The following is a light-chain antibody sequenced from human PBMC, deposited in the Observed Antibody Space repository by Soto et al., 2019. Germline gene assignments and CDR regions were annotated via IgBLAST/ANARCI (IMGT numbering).Light chain of an antibody. J-gene: IGKJ1*01. V-gene: IGKV3-20*01. CDR3: KQYGSSPWT. Sequence: EIVLTQSPGTLSLSPGERATLSCRASQSVSSSYLAWYQQKPGQAPRPLIYGASSRAIGIPDRFSGSGSGTDFTLTSSRLEPEDFAVYYCKQYGSSPWTFGQGPKVEIK. CDR1: QSVSSSY. CDR2: GAS.